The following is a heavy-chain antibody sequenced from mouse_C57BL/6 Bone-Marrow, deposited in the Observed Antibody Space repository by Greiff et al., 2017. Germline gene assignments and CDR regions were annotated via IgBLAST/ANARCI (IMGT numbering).Heavy chain of an antibody. V-gene: IGHV1-55*01. CDR2: IYPGSGST. D-gene: IGHD4-1*01. J-gene: IGHJ2*01. CDR1: GYTFTSYW. Sequence: QVQLQQPGAELVKPGASVKMSCKASGYTFTSYWITWVKQRPGQGLEWIGDIYPGSGSTNYNEKFKSKATLTVDKSSSTAYMQLSSLTSEDSAVYYCARGRTGDFDYWGKGTTLTVSS. CDR3: ARGRTGDFDY.